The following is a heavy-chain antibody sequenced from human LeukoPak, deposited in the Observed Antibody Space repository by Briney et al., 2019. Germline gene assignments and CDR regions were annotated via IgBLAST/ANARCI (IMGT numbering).Heavy chain of an antibody. CDR1: GFTVITND. CDR3: AREGTYGSGDHYHYYMDV. CDR2: LYSDGNT. Sequence: PGGSLRLSCAASGFTVITNDMTWVRQAPGKGLEWVSVLYSDGNTKYADSVQGRFTISGDNSKNSLYLQMNSLRAEDTAVYYCAREGTYGSGDHYHYYMDVWGRGTTVTVSS. V-gene: IGHV3-53*01. D-gene: IGHD3-10*01. J-gene: IGHJ6*03.